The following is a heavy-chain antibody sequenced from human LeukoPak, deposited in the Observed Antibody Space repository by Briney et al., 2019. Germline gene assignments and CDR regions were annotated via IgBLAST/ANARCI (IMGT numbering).Heavy chain of an antibody. J-gene: IGHJ4*02. CDR3: ARQNDFRLDY. CDR1: GYTFSSYW. V-gene: IGHV5-51*01. CDR2: IYPGDSDT. D-gene: IGHD3-3*01. Sequence: GASLRISCKGSGYTFSSYWIGWVRQMPGKGLEWMGIIYPGDSDTRYSPSLQGQVTISVDTSVGTAYLQWSSLRASDTAIYYGARQNDFRLDYWGQGTLVTVSS.